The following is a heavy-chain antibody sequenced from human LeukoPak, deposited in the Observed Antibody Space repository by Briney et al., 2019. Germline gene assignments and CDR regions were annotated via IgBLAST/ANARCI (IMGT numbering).Heavy chain of an antibody. CDR2: ISGRGGST. D-gene: IGHD5-18*01. CDR1: VFTLSSYA. V-gene: IGHV3-23*01. CDR3: AKHRGTAMPRGYFDY. Sequence: GGALRLSCAASVFTLSSYAISWVRQAPGRGGEWVSAISGRGGSTYYADSVKARFTISRDNSKNTLYLQMNSLSAEDTAVYYCAKHRGTAMPRGYFDYWGQGTLVTVSS. J-gene: IGHJ4*02.